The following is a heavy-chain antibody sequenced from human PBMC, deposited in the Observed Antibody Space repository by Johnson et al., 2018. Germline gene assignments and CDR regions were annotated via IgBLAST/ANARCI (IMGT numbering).Heavy chain of an antibody. D-gene: IGHD2-2*01. CDR2: ISYDGSNK. CDR3: AKGVVLREYQDAFDI. J-gene: IGHJ3*02. V-gene: IGHV3-30*18. Sequence: QVQLVESGGGVVQPGRSLRLSCVASGFTFRNYGMHWVRQAPGKGLEWVAVISYDGSNKYYADSVKGRFTISRDNSKNTLYLQMNRLRAEDTAVYYCAKGVVLREYQDAFDIWGQGTMVTVSS. CDR1: GFTFRNYG.